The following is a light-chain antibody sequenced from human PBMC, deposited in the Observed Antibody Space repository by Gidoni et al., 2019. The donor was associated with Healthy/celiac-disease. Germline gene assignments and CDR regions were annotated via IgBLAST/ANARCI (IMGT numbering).Light chain of an antibody. Sequence: DLQMTQSPSSLSASVGDIVTITCRASQSISSYLNWYQQKPGKAPKLLIYSASSLQSGVPSRFSGSGYGTDFTLTISSLQPEDFATYYCQQSYSTPPTFGQGTKVEIK. V-gene: IGKV1-39*01. J-gene: IGKJ1*01. CDR3: QQSYSTPPT. CDR1: QSISSY. CDR2: SAS.